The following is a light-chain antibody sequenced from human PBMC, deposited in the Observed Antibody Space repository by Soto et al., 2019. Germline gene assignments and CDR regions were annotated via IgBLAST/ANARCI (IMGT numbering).Light chain of an antibody. Sequence: QSALTQPASVSGSPGQSITISCTGTSSDVGGYNYVSWYQHHPGKAPKLMIYEVSNRPSGVSNRFSGSRSSNTASLTVSGLQAEDEADYYCSSYAGSNNFVFGTGTKVTVL. CDR2: EVS. CDR3: SSYAGSNNFV. CDR1: SSDVGGYNY. J-gene: IGLJ1*01. V-gene: IGLV2-14*01.